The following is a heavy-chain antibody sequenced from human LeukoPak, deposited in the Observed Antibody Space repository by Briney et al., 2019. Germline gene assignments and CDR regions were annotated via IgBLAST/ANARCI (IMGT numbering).Heavy chain of an antibody. CDR3: ARDIGSGSSSWLNWFDP. D-gene: IGHD6-13*01. J-gene: IGHJ5*02. CDR2: ISWNSDRI. CDR1: GFTFDDYA. V-gene: IGHV3-9*01. Sequence: GRSLRLSCAASGFTFDDYAMHWVRQAPGKGLEWVSGISWNSDRIGYADSMKGRFTISRDNAKNSLYLQMNSLRPEDTALYYCARDIGSGSSSWLNWFDPWGQGALVTVSS.